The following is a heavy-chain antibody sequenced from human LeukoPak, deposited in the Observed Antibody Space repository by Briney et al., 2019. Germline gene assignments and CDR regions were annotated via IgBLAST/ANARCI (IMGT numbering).Heavy chain of an antibody. D-gene: IGHD3-22*01. CDR1: GGSFSGYY. CDR3: ARDYYDSSGYLPGSHDAFDI. Sequence: PSETLSLTCVVYGGSFSGYYWSWIRQPPGKGLEWIGEINHSGSTNYNPSLKSRVTISVDTSKNQFSLKLSSVTAADTAVYYCARDYYDSSGYLPGSHDAFDIWGQGTMVTVSS. J-gene: IGHJ3*02. V-gene: IGHV4-34*01. CDR2: INHSGST.